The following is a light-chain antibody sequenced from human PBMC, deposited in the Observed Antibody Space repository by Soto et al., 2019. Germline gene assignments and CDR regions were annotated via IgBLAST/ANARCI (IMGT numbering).Light chain of an antibody. CDR2: GAS. CDR3: QQYRNLMT. CDR1: QSVSSSF. J-gene: IGKJ5*01. V-gene: IGKV3-20*01. Sequence: EIVWPQSAGNRSLSSGARATLSCRASQSVSSSFLAWYQQKPGQAPRLLIYGASNRATGIPDRFSGSGSGTYFSCTMSSQQSEDFATNYCQQYRNLMTYGRGTRLEIK.